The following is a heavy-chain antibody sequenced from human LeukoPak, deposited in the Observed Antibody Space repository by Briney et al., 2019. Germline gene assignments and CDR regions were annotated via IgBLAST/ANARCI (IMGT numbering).Heavy chain of an antibody. V-gene: IGHV3-33*06. J-gene: IGHJ4*02. CDR2: IWYDGNVK. CDR1: GFAFSHFG. D-gene: IGHD5-24*01. CDR3: AKDGRDGYNYRRGYFDY. Sequence: GGSLRLSCAASGFAFSHFGMYWVRQAPGKGLEWLAVIWYDGNVKYYADSVKGRFTISRDNSENTLSLQMDRLRAEDTAVYYCAKDGRDGYNYRRGYFDYWGQGTLVTVSS.